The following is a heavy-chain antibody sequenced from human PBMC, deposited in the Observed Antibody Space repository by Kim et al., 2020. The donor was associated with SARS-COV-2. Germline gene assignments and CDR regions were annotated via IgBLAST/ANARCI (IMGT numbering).Heavy chain of an antibody. V-gene: IGHV4-34*01. CDR2: INHSGST. D-gene: IGHD2-15*01. CDR3: ARGQGGHYFDY. Sequence: SETLSLTCAVYGGSFSGYYWSWIRQPPGKGLEWIGEINHSGSTNYNPSLKSRVTISVDTSKNQFSLKLSSVTAADTAVYYCARGQGGHYFDYWGQGTLVTVSS. J-gene: IGHJ4*02. CDR1: GGSFSGYY.